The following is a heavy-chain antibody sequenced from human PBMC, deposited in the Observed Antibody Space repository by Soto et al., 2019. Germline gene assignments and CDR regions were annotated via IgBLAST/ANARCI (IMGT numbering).Heavy chain of an antibody. CDR1: GGTFSSYT. J-gene: IGHJ5*02. CDR3: ARGYCSSTSCPPGRYNWFDP. Sequence: QVQLVQSGAEVKKPGSSVKVSCKAYGGTFSSYTISWVRQAPGQGLEWMGRIIPILGIANYAQKFQGRVTITADKSTSTAYMELSSLRSEDTAVYYCARGYCSSTSCPPGRYNWFDPWGQGTLVTVSS. D-gene: IGHD2-2*01. CDR2: IIPILGIA. V-gene: IGHV1-69*02.